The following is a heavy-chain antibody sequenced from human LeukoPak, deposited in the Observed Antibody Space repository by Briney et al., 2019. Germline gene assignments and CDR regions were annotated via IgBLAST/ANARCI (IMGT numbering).Heavy chain of an antibody. CDR2: INPSGGST. V-gene: IGHV1-46*03. CDR3: ARVSSSWYRDYNWFDP. J-gene: IGHJ5*02. CDR1: GYTFTSYY. Sequence: GASVKVSCKASGYTFTSYYMHWVRQAPGQGLEWMGIINPSGGSTSYAQKFQGRVTMTRDTSTSTVYMELSSLRSEDTAVYYCARVSSSWYRDYNWFDPWGQGTLVTVPS. D-gene: IGHD6-13*01.